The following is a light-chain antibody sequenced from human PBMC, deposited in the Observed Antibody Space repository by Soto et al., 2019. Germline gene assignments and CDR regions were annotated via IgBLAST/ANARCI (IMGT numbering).Light chain of an antibody. CDR3: MQALQTPT. V-gene: IGKV2-28*01. CDR1: QSLLHSIGYNY. Sequence: DIVMTQSPLSLPVTPGEPASIYCRSSQSLLHSIGYNYLDWYLQKPGQSPQLLIYLGSNRASGGPDRFSGSGSGTDFTLKISRVEAEDGRVYYCMQALQTPTFGQGTRLEIK. CDR2: LGS. J-gene: IGKJ5*01.